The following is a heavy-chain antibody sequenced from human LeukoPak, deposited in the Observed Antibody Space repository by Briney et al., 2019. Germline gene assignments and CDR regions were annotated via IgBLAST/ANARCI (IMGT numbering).Heavy chain of an antibody. CDR1: GDAISRYF. J-gene: IGHJ2*01. V-gene: IGHV4-59*01. CDR3: AGIVTLRWYFDL. CDR2: IRHTGIT. D-gene: IGHD3-9*01. Sequence: SETLSLTCTVSGDAISRYFWSWLRQSPGKGLDWFGFIRHTGITHYTPSLKSRVVISVDRSKSQVSLKLSSLTPADTAVYYCAGIVTLRWYFDLWGRGILVTVST.